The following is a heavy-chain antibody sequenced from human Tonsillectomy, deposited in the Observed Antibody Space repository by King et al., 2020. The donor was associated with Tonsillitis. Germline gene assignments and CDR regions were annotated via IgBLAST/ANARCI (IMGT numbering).Heavy chain of an antibody. D-gene: IGHD3-22*01. CDR2: SYYSGST. CDR3: ARGRRGDSGGYYKNLYWNY. CDR1: GGSISSYY. J-gene: IGHJ4*02. V-gene: IGHV4-59*01. Sequence: VQLQESGPGLVKPSETLSLTCTVSGGSISSYYWSWIRQPPGKGLGWIGYSYYSGSTNYNPSLKSRVTISVDTSKNQFSLKLSSVTAADTAVYYCARGRRGDSGGYYKNLYWNYWGQGTLVTVSS.